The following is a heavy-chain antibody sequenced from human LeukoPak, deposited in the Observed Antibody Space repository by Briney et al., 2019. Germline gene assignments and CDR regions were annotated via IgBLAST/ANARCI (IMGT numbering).Heavy chain of an antibody. Sequence: PGGSLRLSCAASGFTFSSYDMRWVRQATGKGLEWVSAIGTAGDTYYPGSVKGRFTISRENAKNSLYLQMNSLRAGDTAVYYCVRAPYGSGSLDYWGQGTLVTVSS. D-gene: IGHD3-10*01. V-gene: IGHV3-13*01. CDR1: GFTFSSYD. J-gene: IGHJ4*02. CDR3: VRAPYGSGSLDY. CDR2: IGTAGDT.